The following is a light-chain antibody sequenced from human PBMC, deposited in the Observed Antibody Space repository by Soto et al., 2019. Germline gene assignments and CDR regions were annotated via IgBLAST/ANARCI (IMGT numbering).Light chain of an antibody. Sequence: DIQMTQSPSSLSASVGDRVTITCRASQGISNYLAWYQQKPGKVPKLLIHAASTLQSGFPSRFSGSGSGTDFTLTISRLQPEDVATYYCHKYNGAPPLTFGGGTKVEIK. V-gene: IGKV1-27*01. CDR1: QGISNY. CDR3: HKYNGAPPLT. J-gene: IGKJ4*01. CDR2: AAS.